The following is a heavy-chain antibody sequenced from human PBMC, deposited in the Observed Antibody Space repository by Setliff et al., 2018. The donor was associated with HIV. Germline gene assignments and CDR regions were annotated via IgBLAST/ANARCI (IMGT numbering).Heavy chain of an antibody. CDR2: IKQDGSEK. CDR3: VRDGGSTSWNFLYYYGMDV. CDR1: GFTLSSFW. Sequence: PGESLKISCAASGFTLSSFWMSWVRQAPGKGLEWVANIKQDGSEKYYVDSVKGRFTISRDNAKNSLYLQMNGLRAEDTAVYYCVRDGGSTSWNFLYYYGMDVWGQGTTVTVSS. J-gene: IGHJ6*02. V-gene: IGHV3-7*01. D-gene: IGHD2-2*01.